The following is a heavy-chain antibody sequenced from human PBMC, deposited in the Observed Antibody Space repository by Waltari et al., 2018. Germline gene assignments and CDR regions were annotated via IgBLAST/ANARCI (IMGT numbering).Heavy chain of an antibody. Sequence: QVQLQESGPGLVKPSETLSLTCTVSGGAISSHYCSWIRQPHRKGLEWIGYIYYSGSTNYNPSLKSRVTISVDTSKNQCSLKLSSVTAADTAVYYCARDYGDYGDYLASWGQGTLVTVSS. CDR1: GGAISSHY. CDR3: ARDYGDYGDYLAS. J-gene: IGHJ5*02. V-gene: IGHV4-59*11. D-gene: IGHD4-17*01. CDR2: IYYSGST.